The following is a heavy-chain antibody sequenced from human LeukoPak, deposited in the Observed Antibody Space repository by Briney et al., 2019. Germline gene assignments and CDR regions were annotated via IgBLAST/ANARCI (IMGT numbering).Heavy chain of an antibody. Sequence: ASVKVSCKAPGYTFTSYAMNWVRQAPGQGLEWMGWINTNTGNPTYAQGFTGRFVFSLDTSVSTAYLQISSLKAEDTAVYYCARDPGHSSVPGNWFDPWGQGTLVTVSS. CDR1: GYTFTSYA. V-gene: IGHV7-4-1*02. CDR3: ARDPGHSSVPGNWFDP. CDR2: INTNTGNP. J-gene: IGHJ5*02. D-gene: IGHD3-22*01.